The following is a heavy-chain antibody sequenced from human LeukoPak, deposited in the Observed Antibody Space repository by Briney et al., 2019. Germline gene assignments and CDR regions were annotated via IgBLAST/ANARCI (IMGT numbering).Heavy chain of an antibody. CDR3: ARVPRGTYYYDSSGRLDY. J-gene: IGHJ4*02. Sequence: KASETLSLTCAVYGGPFSGYYWSWLRQPPGKGLEWIGEINHSGSTNYNPSLKSRVTISVDTSKNQFSLKLSSVTAADTAVYYCARVPRGTYYYDSSGRLDYWGQGTLVTVSS. V-gene: IGHV4-34*01. D-gene: IGHD3-22*01. CDR2: INHSGST. CDR1: GGPFSGYY.